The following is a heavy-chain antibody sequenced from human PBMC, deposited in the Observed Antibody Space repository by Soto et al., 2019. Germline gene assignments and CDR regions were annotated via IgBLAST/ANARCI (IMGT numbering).Heavy chain of an antibody. CDR3: ARQEGATVLFYYGMDV. CDR1: GYNCTNYW. Sequence: XESLKVSWKCSGYNCTNYWIGLVLQMPGKGLEWMGIIYPDDSDTRYSPSFQGQVTISVDKSISAAYLQWGSLKASDTAMYFCARQEGATVLFYYGMDVWGQGTTVTVSS. V-gene: IGHV5-51*01. CDR2: IYPDDSDT. D-gene: IGHD1-26*01. J-gene: IGHJ6*02.